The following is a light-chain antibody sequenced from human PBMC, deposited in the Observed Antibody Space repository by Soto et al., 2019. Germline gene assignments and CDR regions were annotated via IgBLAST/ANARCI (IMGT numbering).Light chain of an antibody. Sequence: EIMMTQSPANVSVFPGERATLSCRASQSIDSDLAWYQQKPGHVPRLLIYGASTRATGVPARFSGSGSGTEITLTIIRLQSDDFADYYCQQYSHWRTFGPGTKVEIK. V-gene: IGKV3-15*01. CDR3: QQYSHWRT. CDR2: GAS. J-gene: IGKJ1*01. CDR1: QSIDSD.